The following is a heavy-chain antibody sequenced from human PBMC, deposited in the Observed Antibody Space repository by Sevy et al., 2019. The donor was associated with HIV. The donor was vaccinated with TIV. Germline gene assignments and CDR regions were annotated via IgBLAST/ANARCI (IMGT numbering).Heavy chain of an antibody. Sequence: ASVKVSCKASGYTFTGYYMHWVRQAPGQGLEWMGWINPKSGGTNYAQKFQGRVTMTRDTSISTAYMELSRLRSDDTALYYCARDLGDFWSGGGWFDPWGQGTLVTVSS. J-gene: IGHJ5*02. CDR3: ARDLGDFWSGGGWFDP. CDR1: GYTFTGYY. V-gene: IGHV1-2*02. CDR2: INPKSGGT. D-gene: IGHD3-3*01.